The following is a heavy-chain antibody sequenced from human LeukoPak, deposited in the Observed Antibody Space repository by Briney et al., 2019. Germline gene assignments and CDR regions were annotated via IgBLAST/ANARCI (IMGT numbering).Heavy chain of an antibody. D-gene: IGHD3-3*01. CDR1: GGSISSGDYY. Sequence: SQTLSLTCTVSGGSISSGDYYWSWIRQPPGKGLEWIGYIYYSGSTYYNPSLKSRVTISVDTSKNQFSLKLNSVTAADTAMYYCQSRFLEWLLDYWGQGTLVTVSS. CDR3: QSRFLEWLLDY. V-gene: IGHV4-30-4*01. CDR2: IYYSGST. J-gene: IGHJ4*02.